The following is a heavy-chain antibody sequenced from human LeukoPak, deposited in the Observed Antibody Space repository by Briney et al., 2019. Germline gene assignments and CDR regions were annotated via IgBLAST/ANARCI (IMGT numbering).Heavy chain of an antibody. CDR3: TTDLIVVVIGPPDAFDI. Sequence: GGSLRLSCAASGFTFSNAWMSWVRQAPGKGLEWVGRIKSKTDGETTDYAAPVKGRFTISRGDSKNTLYLQMNSLKTEDTAVYYCTTDLIVVVIGPPDAFDIWGQGTMVTVSS. D-gene: IGHD3-22*01. V-gene: IGHV3-15*01. CDR1: GFTFSNAW. J-gene: IGHJ3*02. CDR2: IKSKTDGETT.